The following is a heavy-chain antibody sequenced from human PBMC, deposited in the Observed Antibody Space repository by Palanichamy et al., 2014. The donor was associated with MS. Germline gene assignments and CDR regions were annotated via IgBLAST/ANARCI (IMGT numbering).Heavy chain of an antibody. CDR3: ATYSGSFPC. CDR2: IKIKTDGGPT. D-gene: IGHD1-26*01. Sequence: EVQLVESGGGLVKPGGSLRLSCAASGFTLSYGRMNWVRQAPGKGLEWVGRIKIKTDGGPTDYAAPVKGRFTISRDDLKNTLYLQMNSLKTEDTAVYYCATYSGSFPCWGQGTLVTVSS. CDR1: GFTLSYGR. V-gene: IGHV3-15*07. J-gene: IGHJ4*02.